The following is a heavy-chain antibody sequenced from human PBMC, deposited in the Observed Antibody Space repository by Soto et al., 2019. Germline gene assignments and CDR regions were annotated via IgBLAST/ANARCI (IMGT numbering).Heavy chain of an antibody. J-gene: IGHJ1*01. D-gene: IGHD5-12*01. Sequence: PSQTLSLTGSLSWDSCSRNSAACNWIRQSPSRGLEWLGRTYYRSRCYNAYAVSVRSRITTNPDTSKNQFYLQLKSVTPEDTPAYYCERGYNGYIYNWRQGTLVTVSS. CDR2: TYYRSRCYN. V-gene: IGHV6-1*01. CDR1: WDSCSRNSAA. CDR3: ERGYNGYIYN.